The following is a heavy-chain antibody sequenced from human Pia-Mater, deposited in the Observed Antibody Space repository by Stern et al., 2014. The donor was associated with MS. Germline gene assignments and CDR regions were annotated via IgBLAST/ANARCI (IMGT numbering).Heavy chain of an antibody. Sequence: EVQLVESGGRLVKPGESLTLSCAASGFPFDTYTMHWVRQSPGGGLEWISSISTESSYINYADSVKGRFTISRDNANNSLYLQMNSLRPEDTAVYYCARRAGGLIAAGSLGYWGQGILVTVSS. V-gene: IGHV3-21*01. CDR2: ISTESSYI. CDR3: ARRAGGLIAAGSLGY. J-gene: IGHJ4*02. D-gene: IGHD6-25*01. CDR1: GFPFDTYT.